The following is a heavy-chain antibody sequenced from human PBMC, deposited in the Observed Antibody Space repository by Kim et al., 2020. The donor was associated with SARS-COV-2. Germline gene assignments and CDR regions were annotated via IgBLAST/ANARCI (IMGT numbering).Heavy chain of an antibody. CDR3: ARDRDYRFDL. J-gene: IGHJ4*02. CDR2: K. Sequence: KKYAQKFQAKVTRTKDTSTSTAYMELRSLISDDTAVYFCARDRDYRFDLWGQGTLVTVSS. D-gene: IGHD3-16*02. V-gene: IGHV1-18*01.